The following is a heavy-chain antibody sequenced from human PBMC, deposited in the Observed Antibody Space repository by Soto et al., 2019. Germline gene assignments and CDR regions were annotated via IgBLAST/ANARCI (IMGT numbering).Heavy chain of an antibody. D-gene: IGHD3-22*01. CDR3: AKMTTPGITMIVSATYFDY. Sequence: GGSLRLSCAASGFTFSSYAMSWVRQAPGKGLEWVSAISGSGGSTYYADSVKGRFTISRDNSKNTLYLQMNSLRAEDTAVYYCAKMTTPGITMIVSATYFDYWGQGTLVTVSS. J-gene: IGHJ4*02. CDR2: ISGSGGST. CDR1: GFTFSSYA. V-gene: IGHV3-23*01.